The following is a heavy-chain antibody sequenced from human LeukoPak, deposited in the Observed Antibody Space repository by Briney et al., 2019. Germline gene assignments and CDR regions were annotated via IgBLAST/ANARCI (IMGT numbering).Heavy chain of an antibody. V-gene: IGHV4-39*01. CDR1: GGSISSSSYY. J-gene: IGHJ4*02. Sequence: KPSETLSLTCTVSGGSISSSSYYWGWTRQPPGKGLEWIGTIYYSGSTSYNPSLTSRVTISVDTSKNQFSLRLSSVTAADTAVYYCARRMGNSGPFDYWGQGTLVTVSS. CDR3: ARRMGNSGPFDY. D-gene: IGHD1-26*01. CDR2: IYYSGST.